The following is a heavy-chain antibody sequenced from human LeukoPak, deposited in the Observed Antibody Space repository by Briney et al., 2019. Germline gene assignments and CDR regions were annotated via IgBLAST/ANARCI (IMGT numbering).Heavy chain of an antibody. D-gene: IGHD1-7*01. Sequence: PGGSLRLSCAASGFTFDDYAMHWVRQAPGKGLEWVSSISWNSGNIDYVDSVKGRFTISRDNAKNSLYLQMNSLRPDDTALYYCAKDVSESLNFQFDYWGQGTLVTVSS. CDR3: AKDVSESLNFQFDY. CDR1: GFTFDDYA. CDR2: ISWNSGNI. J-gene: IGHJ4*02. V-gene: IGHV3-9*01.